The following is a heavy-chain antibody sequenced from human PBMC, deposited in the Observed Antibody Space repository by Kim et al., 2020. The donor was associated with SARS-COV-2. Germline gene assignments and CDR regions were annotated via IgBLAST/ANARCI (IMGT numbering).Heavy chain of an antibody. J-gene: IGHJ4*02. CDR3: ARHAYRSTYSNSFN. D-gene: IGHD4-4*01. CDR2: IYSSGCT. Sequence: SETLSLTCTVSGGSLSSNYWSWIRQPPGKGLEWIGSIYSSGCTNYNPSLKSRVTISLDTSQNQFSPNLSSGSAAHTAVYYCARHAYRSTYSNSFNWGQGT. V-gene: IGHV4-59*08. CDR1: GGSLSSNY.